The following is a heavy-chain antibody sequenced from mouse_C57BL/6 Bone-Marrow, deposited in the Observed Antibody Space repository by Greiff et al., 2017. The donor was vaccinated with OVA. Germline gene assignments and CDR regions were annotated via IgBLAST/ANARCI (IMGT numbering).Heavy chain of an antibody. CDR1: GYAFTNYL. CDR3: ARSWVRGYFDY. D-gene: IGHD3-2*02. CDR2: INPGSGGT. V-gene: IGHV1-54*01. J-gene: IGHJ2*01. Sequence: VMLVESGAELVRPGTSVKVSCKASGYAFTNYLIEWVKQRPGQGLEWIGVINPGSGGTNYNEKFKGKATLTADKSSSTAYMQLSSLTSEDSAVYFCARSWVRGYFDYWGQGTTLTVSS.